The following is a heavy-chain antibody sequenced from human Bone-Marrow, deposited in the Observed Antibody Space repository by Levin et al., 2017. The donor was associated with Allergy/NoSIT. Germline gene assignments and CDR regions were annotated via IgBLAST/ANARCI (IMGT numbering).Heavy chain of an antibody. CDR3: ARGEYSYLDY. Sequence: GESLKISCAASGFTFSSYGMHWVRQAPGKGLEWVAVIWYDGSNKYYADSVKGRFTISRDNSKSTLYLQMNSLRAEDTAVYYCARGEYSYLDYWGQGTLVTVSS. V-gene: IGHV3-33*01. CDR1: GFTFSSYG. J-gene: IGHJ4*02. D-gene: IGHD6-6*01. CDR2: IWYDGSNK.